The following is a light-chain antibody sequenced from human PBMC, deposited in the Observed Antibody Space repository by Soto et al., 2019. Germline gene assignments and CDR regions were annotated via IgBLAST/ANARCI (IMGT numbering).Light chain of an antibody. Sequence: DIQMTQSPSTLSASIGDRVTITCRASQSISDWLAWHQQKPGKAPKLLIYKASSLESGVPSRFSGSGSGTECTLTISSLQPDDFATYYCQQYDSYWTFGQGTKVEIK. CDR3: QQYDSYWT. V-gene: IGKV1-5*03. J-gene: IGKJ1*01. CDR2: KAS. CDR1: QSISDW.